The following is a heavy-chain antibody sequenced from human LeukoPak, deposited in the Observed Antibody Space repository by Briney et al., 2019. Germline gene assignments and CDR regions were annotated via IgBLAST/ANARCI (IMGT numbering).Heavy chain of an antibody. Sequence: GGSLRLSCAASGFTFSSYAMPWVRQAPGKGLEWVAVISYDGSNKYYADSVKGRFTISRDNSKNTLYLQMNSLTAEDTAVYYCAREYNDDYAFDIWGQGTRVTVSS. CDR3: AREYNDDYAFDI. CDR2: ISYDGSNK. D-gene: IGHD3-16*01. CDR1: GFTFSSYA. J-gene: IGHJ3*02. V-gene: IGHV3-30-3*01.